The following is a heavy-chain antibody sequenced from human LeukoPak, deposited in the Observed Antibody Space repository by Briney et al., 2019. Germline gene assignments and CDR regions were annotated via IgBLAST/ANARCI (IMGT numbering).Heavy chain of an antibody. Sequence: ASVKVSCKASGYTFTGYYMHWVRQAPGQGLEWMGWINPNSGGTNYAQKFQGRVTMTRDTSISTAYMKLSRLRSDDTAVYYCARDLSSGSDLDYWGQGTLVTVSS. D-gene: IGHD6-19*01. CDR3: ARDLSSGSDLDY. CDR1: GYTFTGYY. CDR2: INPNSGGT. J-gene: IGHJ4*02. V-gene: IGHV1-2*02.